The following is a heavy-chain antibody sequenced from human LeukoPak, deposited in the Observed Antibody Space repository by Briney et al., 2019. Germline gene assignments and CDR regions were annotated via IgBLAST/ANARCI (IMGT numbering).Heavy chain of an antibody. CDR1: GYTFTSYD. Sequence: ASVKVSCKASGYTFTSYDINWVRQAPGQGLEWMGIINPSGGSTSYAQKFQGRVTMTRDTSTSTVYMELSSLRSEDTAVYYCARARPLPGPSHYWGQGTLVTVSS. CDR3: ARARPLPGPSHY. J-gene: IGHJ4*02. V-gene: IGHV1-46*01. CDR2: INPSGGST.